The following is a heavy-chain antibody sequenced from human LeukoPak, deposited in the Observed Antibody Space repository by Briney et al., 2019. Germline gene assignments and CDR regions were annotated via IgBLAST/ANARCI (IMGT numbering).Heavy chain of an antibody. CDR2: INPNSGGT. V-gene: IGHV1-2*04. Sequence: ASVKVSCKASGYTFTGYYMHWVRQAPGQGLEWMGWINPNSGGTNYAQKFQGWVTMTRDTSISTAYMELSRLRSDDTAVYYCARDLAMVRGVIPYYYGMDVWGQGTTVTVSS. CDR1: GYTFTGYY. CDR3: ARDLAMVRGVIPYYYGMDV. J-gene: IGHJ6*02. D-gene: IGHD3-10*01.